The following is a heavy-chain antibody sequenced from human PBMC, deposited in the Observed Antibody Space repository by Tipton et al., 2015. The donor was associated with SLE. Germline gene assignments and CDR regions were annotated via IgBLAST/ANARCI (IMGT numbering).Heavy chain of an antibody. D-gene: IGHD3-22*01. Sequence: TLSLTCIVSGDSISSSSYYWGWIRQPPGKGLEWVGTVYYTGNTFYNPSLKSRVTISVDTSKNQFSLNLSSVTAVDTAVYYCARDEYRYDTTGYHLLGHFDFWGQGTLVTVSS. V-gene: IGHV4-39*07. J-gene: IGHJ4*02. CDR1: GDSISSSSYY. CDR3: ARDEYRYDTTGYHLLGHFDF. CDR2: VYYTGNT.